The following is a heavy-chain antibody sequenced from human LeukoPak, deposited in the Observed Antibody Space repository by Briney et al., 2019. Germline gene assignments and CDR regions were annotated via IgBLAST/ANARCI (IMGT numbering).Heavy chain of an antibody. Sequence: PSETLSLTCTVSGGSISSYYWSWIRQPPGKGLEWIGYIYYSGSTNYNPSLKSRVTISVDTSKNQFSLKLSSVTAADTAVYYCARDGLDYGGEGFDPWGQGTLVTVSS. J-gene: IGHJ5*02. CDR3: ARDGLDYGGEGFDP. V-gene: IGHV4-59*12. CDR1: GGSISSYY. D-gene: IGHD4-23*01. CDR2: IYYSGST.